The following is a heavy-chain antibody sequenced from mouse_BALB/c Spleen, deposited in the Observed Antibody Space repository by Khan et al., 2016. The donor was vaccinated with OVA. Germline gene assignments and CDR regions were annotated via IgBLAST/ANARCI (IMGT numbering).Heavy chain of an antibody. CDR2: VNTYYGDA. CDR3: ERGGGGDRFVY. V-gene: IGHV1S137*01. J-gene: IGHJ3*01. CDR1: GYTFTDFT. Sequence: QVQLQQSGAELVRPGVSVKISCKGSGYTFTDFTMHWVKQSHAKSLEWIGVVNTYYGDATYNQKFKGKATMTVDKSSTTAYMELASLTSEDSAFFYGERGGGGDRFVYWGQGTLVTVSA.